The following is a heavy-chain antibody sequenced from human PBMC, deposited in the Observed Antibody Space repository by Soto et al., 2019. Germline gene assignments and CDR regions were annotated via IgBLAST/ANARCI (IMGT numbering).Heavy chain of an antibody. D-gene: IGHD2-2*01. J-gene: IGHJ5*02. CDR1: GFTFSSYA. Sequence: PGGSLRLSCSASGFTFSSYAMHWVRQAPGKGLEYVSAISSNGGSTYYADSVKGRFTISRDNSKNTLYLQMSSLRAEDTAVYYCVKVNCSSTSCYVFDPWGQGTLVTVSS. V-gene: IGHV3-64D*08. CDR3: VKVNCSSTSCYVFDP. CDR2: ISSNGGST.